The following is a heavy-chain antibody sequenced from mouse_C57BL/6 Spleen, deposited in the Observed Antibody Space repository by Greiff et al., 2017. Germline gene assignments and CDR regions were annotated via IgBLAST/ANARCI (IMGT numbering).Heavy chain of an antibody. J-gene: IGHJ4*01. CDR1: GYTFTSYW. CDR2: IDPSDSYT. CDR3: ARKGIADYYARDY. V-gene: IGHV1-59*01. Sequence: QVHVKQPGAELVRPGTSVKLSCKASGYTFTSYWMHWVKQRPGQGLEWIGVIDPSDSYTNYNQKFKGKATLTVDTSSSTAYMQLSSLTSEDSAVYYWARKGIADYYARDYWGQGTSVTVSS.